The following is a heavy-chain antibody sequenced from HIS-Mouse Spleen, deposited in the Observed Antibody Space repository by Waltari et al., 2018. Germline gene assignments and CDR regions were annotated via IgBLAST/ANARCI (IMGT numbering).Heavy chain of an antibody. CDR3: ASNWGSGSYFDY. Sequence: QVQLVQSGAEVKKPGASVKVSCKVSGYPLTELSMHWFRQAPGKGLEWMGGFDPEDGETIYAQKFQGRVTMTEDTSTDTAYMELSSLRSEDTAVYYCASNWGSGSYFDYWGQGTLVTVSS. V-gene: IGHV1-24*01. J-gene: IGHJ4*02. CDR1: GYPLTELS. D-gene: IGHD7-27*01. CDR2: FDPEDGET.